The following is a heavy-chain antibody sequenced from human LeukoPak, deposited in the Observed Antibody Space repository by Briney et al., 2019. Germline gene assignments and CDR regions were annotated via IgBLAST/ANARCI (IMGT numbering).Heavy chain of an antibody. CDR2: ISSSSSYT. V-gene: IGHV3-11*06. J-gene: IGHJ4*02. D-gene: IGHD4-17*01. CDR1: KFIFSDYY. Sequence: GGSLRLSCAASKFIFSDYYMSWIRQAPGKGLEWVSYISSSSSYTNYADSVKGRFTISRDNAKNSLYLQMNSLRAEDTAVYYCAREVDYGDYYFDYWGQGTLVTVSS. CDR3: AREVDYGDYYFDY.